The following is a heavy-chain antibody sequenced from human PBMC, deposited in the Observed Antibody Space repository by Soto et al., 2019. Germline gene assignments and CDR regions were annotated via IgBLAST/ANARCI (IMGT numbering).Heavy chain of an antibody. V-gene: IGHV1-2*02. CDR3: GRHLMLSVGARRFDH. CDR2: INPSTGGT. J-gene: IGHJ4*02. CDR1: GYTFTGHY. D-gene: IGHD1-26*01. Sequence: GSSVKVSCKASGYTFTGHYLHWVRQAPGRGLEWMGWINPSTGGTNFAQKFQGRVTMTSDTSIRTVYLELSSLRYDDTAVYYCGRHLMLSVGARRFDHWRQGTQVTVSS.